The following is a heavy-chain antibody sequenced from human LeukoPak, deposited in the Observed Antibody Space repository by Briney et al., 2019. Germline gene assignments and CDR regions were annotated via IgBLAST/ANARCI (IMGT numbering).Heavy chain of an antibody. Sequence: ASVKVSCKASGYTFTGHYMHWVRQAPGQGLEWMGWINPNSGGTNYAQKFQGRVTMTRDTSISTAYMELSRLRSDDTAVYYCARDGRYCSSTSCSYWGQGTLVTVSS. D-gene: IGHD2-2*01. CDR1: GYTFTGHY. J-gene: IGHJ4*02. V-gene: IGHV1-2*02. CDR3: ARDGRYCSSTSCSY. CDR2: INPNSGGT.